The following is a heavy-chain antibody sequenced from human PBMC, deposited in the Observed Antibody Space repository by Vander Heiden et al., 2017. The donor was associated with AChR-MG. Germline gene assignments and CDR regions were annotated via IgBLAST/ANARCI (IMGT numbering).Heavy chain of an antibody. Sequence: QVQLVESGGGVVQPGRSLRLSCAASGFTFSSYAMHWARQAPGKGLEWVAVISYDGSNKYYADSVKGRVTIARDNSKNTLYLQMNSLRAEDTAVYYCARGGSEYCTGGVCYFGEYFDYWVQGNLVTASS. CDR2: ISYDGSNK. V-gene: IGHV3-30-3*01. CDR1: GFTFSSYA. D-gene: IGHD2-8*02. J-gene: IGHJ4*02. CDR3: ARGGSEYCTGGVCYFGEYFDY.